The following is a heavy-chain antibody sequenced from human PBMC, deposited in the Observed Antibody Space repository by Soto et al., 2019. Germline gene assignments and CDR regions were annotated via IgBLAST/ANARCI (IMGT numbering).Heavy chain of an antibody. V-gene: IGHV3-23*01. CDR2: ISGSGGST. CDR1: GFTFSSYA. J-gene: IGHJ4*02. CDR3: AKDSGYSSSWYWANFDY. D-gene: IGHD6-13*01. Sequence: GGSLRLSCAASGFTFSSYAMSWVRQAPGKGLEWVSAISGSGGSTYYADSVKGRFTISRDNSKNTLYLQMNSLRAEDTAVYYCAKDSGYSSSWYWANFDYWGQGTLVTVSS.